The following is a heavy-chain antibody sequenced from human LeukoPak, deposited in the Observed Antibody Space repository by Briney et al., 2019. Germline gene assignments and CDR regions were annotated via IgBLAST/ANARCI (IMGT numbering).Heavy chain of an antibody. CDR2: IYYSGST. J-gene: IGHJ6*02. Sequence: KPSETLSLTCTVSGGSISSYYWSWIRQHPGKGLEWIGYIYYSGSTYYNPSLKSRVTISVDTSKNQFSLKLSSVTAADTAVYYCAREGRDGYNLAYYYGMDVWGQGTTVTVSS. CDR3: AREGRDGYNLAYYYGMDV. D-gene: IGHD5-24*01. V-gene: IGHV4-59*06. CDR1: GGSISSYY.